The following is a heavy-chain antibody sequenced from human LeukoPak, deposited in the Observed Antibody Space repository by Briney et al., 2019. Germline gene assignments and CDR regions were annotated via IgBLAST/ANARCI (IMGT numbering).Heavy chain of an antibody. Sequence: QSGGSLRLSCAASGFTFSSYEMNWVRQAPGKGLEWVSYISSSGSTIYYADSVKGRFTISRDNSKNTLYLQMNSLRAEDTAVYYCAKGGMGYIVVVPAAIGPWGQGTLVTVSS. D-gene: IGHD2-2*01. J-gene: IGHJ4*02. CDR1: GFTFSSYE. CDR3: AKGGMGYIVVVPAAIGP. V-gene: IGHV3-48*03. CDR2: ISSSGSTI.